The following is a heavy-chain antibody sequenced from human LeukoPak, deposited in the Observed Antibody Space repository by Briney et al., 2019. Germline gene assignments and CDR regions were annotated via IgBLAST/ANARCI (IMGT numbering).Heavy chain of an antibody. V-gene: IGHV1-2*02. D-gene: IGHD3-10*01. Sequence: ASVKVSCKASGYTFTGYYMHWVRQAPGQGIEWMGWINPNSGGTNYAQKFQGRVTMTRDTSISTAYMELNRLRSDDTAVYYCARDRDYGSGIFDYWGQGTLVTVSS. CDR3: ARDRDYGSGIFDY. CDR1: GYTFTGYY. CDR2: INPNSGGT. J-gene: IGHJ4*02.